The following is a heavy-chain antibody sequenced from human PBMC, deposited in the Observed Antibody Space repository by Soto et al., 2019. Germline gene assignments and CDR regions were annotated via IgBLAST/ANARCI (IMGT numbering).Heavy chain of an antibody. Sequence: QVQLVESGGGVVQPGRSLRLSCAASGFTFSSYAMHWVRQAPGKGLEWVAVISYDGSNKYYADSVKGRFTISRDNSKNTLYLQMNSLRAEGTAVYYCAREDMTTVGFDPWGQGTLVTVSS. V-gene: IGHV3-30-3*01. D-gene: IGHD4-17*01. CDR2: ISYDGSNK. CDR3: AREDMTTVGFDP. CDR1: GFTFSSYA. J-gene: IGHJ5*02.